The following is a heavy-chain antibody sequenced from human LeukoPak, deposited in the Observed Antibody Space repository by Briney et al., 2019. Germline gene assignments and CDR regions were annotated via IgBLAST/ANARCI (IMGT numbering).Heavy chain of an antibody. CDR1: GGSISSSSYY. Sequence: PSETLSLTCTVSGGSISSSSYYWGWIRQPPGKGLEWIGSIYYSGSTYYNPSLKSRVTISVDTSKNQFSLKLSSVTAADTAVYYCARLYSYGYFRTYYFDYWGQGTLVTVSS. CDR3: ARLYSYGYFRTYYFDY. J-gene: IGHJ4*02. V-gene: IGHV4-39*01. CDR2: IYYSGST. D-gene: IGHD5-18*01.